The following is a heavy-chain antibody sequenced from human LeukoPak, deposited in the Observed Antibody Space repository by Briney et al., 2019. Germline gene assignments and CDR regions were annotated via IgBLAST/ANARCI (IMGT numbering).Heavy chain of an antibody. V-gene: IGHV1-69*13. Sequence: ASVKVSCKASGYTFTSYGISWVRQAPGQGLEWMGGIIPIFGTANYAQKFQGRVTITADESTSTAYMELSSLRSEDTAVYYCARDRGDYDSSGAQDYYFDYWGQGTLVTVSS. D-gene: IGHD3-22*01. J-gene: IGHJ4*02. CDR2: IIPIFGTA. CDR1: GYTFTSYG. CDR3: ARDRGDYDSSGAQDYYFDY.